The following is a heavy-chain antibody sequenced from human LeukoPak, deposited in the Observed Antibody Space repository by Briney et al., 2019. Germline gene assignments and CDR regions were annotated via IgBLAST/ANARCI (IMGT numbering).Heavy chain of an antibody. CDR3: ARVRSPYSSSWGRGANWFDP. CDR1: GYTFTSYD. J-gene: IGHJ5*02. Sequence: ASVKASCKASGYTFTSYDINWVRQAPGQGLEWMGWMNPNSGNTGYAQKFQGRVTMTRNTSISTAYMELSSLRSEDTAVYYCARVRSPYSSSWGRGANWFDPWGQGTLVTVSS. CDR2: MNPNSGNT. D-gene: IGHD6-13*01. V-gene: IGHV1-8*01.